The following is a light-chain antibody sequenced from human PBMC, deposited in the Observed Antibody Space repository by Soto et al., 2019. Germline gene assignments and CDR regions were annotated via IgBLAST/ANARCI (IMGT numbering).Light chain of an antibody. V-gene: IGKV3-20*01. Sequence: EIVLTQSPGTLSLSPGERATLFCRASQSFSINYLAWYQQKPGQAPRLLVYGASSRATGIPDRFSDSGSGTDFTLTISRLEPKDFAVYYCQQYGSSPLTFGQGTKVEMK. CDR3: QQYGSSPLT. CDR1: QSFSINY. CDR2: GAS. J-gene: IGKJ1*01.